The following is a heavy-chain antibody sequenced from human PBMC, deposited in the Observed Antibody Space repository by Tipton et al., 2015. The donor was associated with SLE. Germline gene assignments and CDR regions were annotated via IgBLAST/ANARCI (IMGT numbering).Heavy chain of an antibody. CDR2: VCNSVST. D-gene: IGHD2-8*01. CDR3: ARGYCSDGVCYGFGFFDY. V-gene: IGHV4-59*08. CDR1: GASVSSFC. J-gene: IGHJ4*02. Sequence: TLSLTCTVSGASVSSFCWNWIRQSPGKGLEWIACVCNSVSTNYDPSLKSRGTISVDTSKNHFSLELTSVTAADTAVYFCARGYCSDGVCYGFGFFDYWGQGNLVTVSS.